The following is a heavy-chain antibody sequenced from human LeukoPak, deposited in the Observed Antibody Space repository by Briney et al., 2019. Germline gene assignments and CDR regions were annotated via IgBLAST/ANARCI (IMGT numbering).Heavy chain of an antibody. V-gene: IGHV3-30*04. CDR3: ARAVGYDLIFGGFDI. J-gene: IGHJ3*02. CDR2: VSYDGDNK. Sequence: PGGSLRLSCAASGFTFSRYAMHWVRQAPGKGLEWVAVVSYDGDNKYYADSVKGRFTISRDNSKNTLYLQMNSLRAEDTAVYYCARAVGYDLIFGGFDIWGQGTMVTVSS. D-gene: IGHD5-12*01. CDR1: GFTFSRYA.